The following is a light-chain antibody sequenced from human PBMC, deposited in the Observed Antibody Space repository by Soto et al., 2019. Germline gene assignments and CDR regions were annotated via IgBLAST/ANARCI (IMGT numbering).Light chain of an antibody. Sequence: GDTVTIPFRASQSIAASLAWYQHKPGEAPKLLIYDVSSLETGVPSRFSGSGSGTGFSLTIRGLQPDDFATYYCQQYDYSRTFGQGTKVDIK. CDR2: DVS. J-gene: IGKJ1*01. CDR1: QSIAAS. V-gene: IGKV1-5*01. CDR3: QQYDYSRT.